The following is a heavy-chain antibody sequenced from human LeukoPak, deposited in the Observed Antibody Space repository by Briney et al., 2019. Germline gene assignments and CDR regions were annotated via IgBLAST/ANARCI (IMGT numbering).Heavy chain of an antibody. CDR2: INPNSGGT. CDR1: GYTFTGYY. D-gene: IGHD2-15*01. Sequence: ASVKVSCKASGYTFTGYYMHWVRQAPGQGLEWMGWINPNSGGTNYAQKFRGRVTMTRDTSISTAYMELSRLRSDDTAVYYCARPPKYCSGGSCYSNWGQGTLVTVSS. V-gene: IGHV1-2*02. CDR3: ARPPKYCSGGSCYSN. J-gene: IGHJ4*02.